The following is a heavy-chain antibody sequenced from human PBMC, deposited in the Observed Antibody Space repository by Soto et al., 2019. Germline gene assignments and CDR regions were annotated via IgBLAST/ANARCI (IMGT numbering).Heavy chain of an antibody. CDR3: ASPKIAFYNWFDP. V-gene: IGHV4-39*01. Sequence: QLQLQESGPGLVKPSETLSLTCTVSGGSISSSSYYWGWIRQPPGKGLEWIGSIYYSGSTYYNLSLKSRVTISVDTSKNQFSLKLSSVTAADTAVYYCASPKIAFYNWFDPWGQGTRVTVSS. CDR1: GGSISSSSYY. J-gene: IGHJ5*02. D-gene: IGHD3-3*02. CDR2: IYYSGST.